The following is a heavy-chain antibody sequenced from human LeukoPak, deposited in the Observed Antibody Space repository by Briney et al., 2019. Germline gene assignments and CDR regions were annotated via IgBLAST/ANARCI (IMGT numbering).Heavy chain of an antibody. CDR2: INWNGGST. J-gene: IGHJ4*02. CDR1: GFTFDDHG. CDR3: ARDVSWGTSYFDY. Sequence: GGSLRLSCIASGFTFDDHGMSWARQAPGKGLEWVSNINWNGGSTGFVDSLKGRFTISRDNGKNSLYLQMNNLRVEDTAFYYCARDVSWGTSYFDYWGQGILVTVSS. D-gene: IGHD1-1*01. V-gene: IGHV3-20*04.